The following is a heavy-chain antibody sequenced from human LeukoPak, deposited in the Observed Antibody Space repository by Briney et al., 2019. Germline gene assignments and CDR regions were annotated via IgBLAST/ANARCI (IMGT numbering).Heavy chain of an antibody. D-gene: IGHD3-22*01. J-gene: IGHJ3*02. Sequence: GGSLRLSCAASGFTFDDFGMSCVRQVPGKGLEWVSGINWNGGSTGYADSVKGRFTIARGNAKNSLFLQMNSLRAEDTALYYCAKDSSGYYDGAFDIWGQGTMVTVSS. CDR1: GFTFDDFG. V-gene: IGHV3-20*04. CDR3: AKDSSGYYDGAFDI. CDR2: INWNGGST.